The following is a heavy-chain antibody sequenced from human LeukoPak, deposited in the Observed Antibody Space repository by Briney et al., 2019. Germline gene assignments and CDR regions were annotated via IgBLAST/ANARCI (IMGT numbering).Heavy chain of an antibody. CDR2: VDHTGST. CDR1: DDSITMYY. V-gene: IGHV4-59*01. J-gene: IGHJ6*03. D-gene: IGHD1-1*01. Sequence: PSETLSLTCSVSDDSITMYYWTWIRQPPGRGLEWIGYVDHTGSTNFNPSLNGRVSLSRDTTKNLFSLRLRSVTAADTAVYFCARGRVSSSTWYSTYYYYFYMDVWGKGTTVTVSS. CDR3: ARGRVSSSTWYSTYYYYFYMDV.